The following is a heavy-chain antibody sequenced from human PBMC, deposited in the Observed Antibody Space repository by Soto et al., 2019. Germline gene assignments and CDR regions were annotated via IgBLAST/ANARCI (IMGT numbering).Heavy chain of an antibody. D-gene: IGHD2-15*01. CDR2: ISYDGSNS. J-gene: IGHJ6*02. Sequence: QLQLVESGGGVVQPGRSLRLSCAASASTFSNYIMHWVRQAPGKGLEWVAFISYDGSNSNYADFVEGRFTISRDNLKNMLYLQLSSLRPDDTAVYYCAGGDNYYALGVWGQGTTVTVSS. CDR1: ASTFSNYI. CDR3: AGGDNYYALGV. V-gene: IGHV3-30*04.